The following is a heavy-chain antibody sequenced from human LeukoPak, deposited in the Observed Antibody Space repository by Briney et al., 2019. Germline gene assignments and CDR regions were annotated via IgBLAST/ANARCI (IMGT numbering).Heavy chain of an antibody. CDR3: AIFPYYYDSSGPYYYYYYMDV. CDR1: GYTFTGYY. Sequence: ASVKVSCKASGYTFTGYYMHCVRQAPGQGLEWMGWINPNSGGTNYAQKFQGRVTMTRDTSISTAYMELSRLRSDDTAVYYCAIFPYYYDSSGPYYYYYYMDVWGKGTTVTVSS. CDR2: INPNSGGT. V-gene: IGHV1-2*02. D-gene: IGHD3-22*01. J-gene: IGHJ6*03.